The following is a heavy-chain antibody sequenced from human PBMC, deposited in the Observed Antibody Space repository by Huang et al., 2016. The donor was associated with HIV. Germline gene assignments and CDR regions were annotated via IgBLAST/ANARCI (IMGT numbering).Heavy chain of an antibody. Sequence: EVQLVQSGAEVKKPGESLKISCTGSGYSLSIYWSAGVRQMPGKGLEWIGTIFPFESISTYSPGSEGHHSISVDKSLNTVYLHWSSLKASDTAIYYCAKGRRAFDVWGQGTWVTVSS. CDR2: IFPFESIS. CDR3: AKGRRAFDV. V-gene: IGHV5-51*03. J-gene: IGHJ3*01. CDR1: GYSLSIYW.